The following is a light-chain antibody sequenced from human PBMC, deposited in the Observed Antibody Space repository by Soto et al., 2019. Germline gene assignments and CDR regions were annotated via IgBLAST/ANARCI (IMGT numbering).Light chain of an antibody. CDR2: EVT. CDR3: CSYAGSNNYVV. Sequence: QSALTQPPSASGSPGQSVTISCTGTTSDIGAYNYVSWYQQRPGKAPKLIIYEVTRRPSGVPDRIFGSKYDTTASLTVSGLQAEDEADYYCCSYAGSNNYVVFGGGTKLTVL. V-gene: IGLV2-8*01. J-gene: IGLJ2*01. CDR1: TSDIGAYNY.